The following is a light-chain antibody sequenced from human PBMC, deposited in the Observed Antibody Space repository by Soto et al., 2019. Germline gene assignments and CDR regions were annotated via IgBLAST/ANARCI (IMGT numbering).Light chain of an antibody. CDR3: SSYTSSSTLDVV. CDR1: SSDVGVYNY. CDR2: DVS. J-gene: IGLJ2*01. Sequence: QSALTQPASVSGSPGQSITISCTGTSSDVGVYNYVSWYQQHPGKAPKLMIYDVSKRPSGVSNRFSGSKSGNTACLTISGLQAEDEADYYCSSYTSSSTLDVVFGGGTKLTVL. V-gene: IGLV2-14*01.